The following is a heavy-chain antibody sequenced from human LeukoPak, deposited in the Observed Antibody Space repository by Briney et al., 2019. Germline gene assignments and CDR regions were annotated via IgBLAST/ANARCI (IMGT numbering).Heavy chain of an antibody. CDR1: GFTFSNFV. J-gene: IGHJ5*02. CDR3: AKNDGNIWQPPS. CDR2: ISTDGSQ. V-gene: IGHV3-64D*06. Sequence: PGGSLRLSCSTSGFTFSNFVMQWVRQTPGKGLEYVSVISTDGSQYYPDSVKGRFTIFRDNCKNTLYLQMNSLRPEDTAIYYCAKNDGNIWQPPSWGQGTLVTVSS.